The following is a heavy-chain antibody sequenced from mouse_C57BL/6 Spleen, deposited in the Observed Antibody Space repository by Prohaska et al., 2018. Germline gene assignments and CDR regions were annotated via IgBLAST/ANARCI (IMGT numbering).Heavy chain of an antibody. V-gene: IGHV1-26*01. CDR1: GYTFTDYY. CDR3: ARSGDYDDY. D-gene: IGHD2-4*01. Sequence: EVQLQQSGPELVKPGASVKISCKASGYTFTDYYMNWVKQSHGKSLEWIGDINPNNGGTSYNQKFKGKATLTVDKSSSTAYMELRSLTSEDSAVYYCARSGDYDDYWGQGTTLTVSS. J-gene: IGHJ2*01. CDR2: INPNNGGT.